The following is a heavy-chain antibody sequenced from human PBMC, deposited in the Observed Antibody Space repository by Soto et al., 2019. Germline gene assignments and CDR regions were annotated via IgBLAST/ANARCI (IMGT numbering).Heavy chain of an antibody. V-gene: IGHV1-69*13. CDR3: ARDRGYYDSSGYPTDAFDI. Sequence: SVKVSCKASGGTFSSYAISWVRQAPGQGLEWMGGIIPIFGTANYAQKFQGRVTITADESTSTAYMELSSLRSEDTAVYYCARDRGYYDSSGYPTDAFDIWGQGTMVTVSS. CDR1: GGTFSSYA. CDR2: IIPIFGTA. J-gene: IGHJ3*02. D-gene: IGHD3-22*01.